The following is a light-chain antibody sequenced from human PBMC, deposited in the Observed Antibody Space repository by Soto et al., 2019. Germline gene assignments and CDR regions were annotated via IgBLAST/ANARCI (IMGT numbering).Light chain of an antibody. J-gene: IGLJ1*01. V-gene: IGLV2-14*03. CDR3: TSYTSSSTYV. CDR1: SSDVGSYNY. Sequence: QSVLTQPASVSGSPGQSITIFCTGTSSDVGSYNYVSWYQQHPGRAPKLMIYDVSSRPSGVSHRFSGSKSGNTASLTISGLQAEDEADYFCTSYTSSSTYVFGTGTKVTVL. CDR2: DVS.